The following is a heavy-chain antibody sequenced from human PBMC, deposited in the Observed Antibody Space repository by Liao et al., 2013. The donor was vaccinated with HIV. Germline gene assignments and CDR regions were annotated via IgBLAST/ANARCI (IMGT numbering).Heavy chain of an antibody. CDR3: AREHGRDFDL. J-gene: IGHJ2*01. Sequence: QVQLQESGPGLVKPSETLSLTCTVSGGSIRGYYWSWIRQPAGKGLEWIGRIYTTGSTNYNPSLKSRVTMSVDTSKNQISLKLNSVNAADTAVYYCAREHGRDFDLWGRGTLVTVSS. CDR2: IYTTGST. CDR1: GGSIRGYY. V-gene: IGHV4-4*07.